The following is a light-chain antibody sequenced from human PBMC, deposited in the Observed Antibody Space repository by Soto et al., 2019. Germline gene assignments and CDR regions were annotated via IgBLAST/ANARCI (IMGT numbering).Light chain of an antibody. V-gene: IGKV1-5*03. CDR2: KAS. Sequence: DIQMTQSPSTLSASVGDRVTITCRASQSIGSWLAWYQQKPGKAPKLLIYKASSLESGVPSRFSGSGSGTEFTLTIISLQPDDVASYYCQQYGSYSPWTFGQGTKVEIK. CDR3: QQYGSYSPWT. J-gene: IGKJ1*01. CDR1: QSIGSW.